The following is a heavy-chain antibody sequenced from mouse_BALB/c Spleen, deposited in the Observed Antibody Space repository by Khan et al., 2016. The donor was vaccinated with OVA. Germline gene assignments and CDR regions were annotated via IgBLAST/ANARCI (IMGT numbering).Heavy chain of an antibody. CDR1: GYAFTSYY. Sequence: VQLQQSGPELMKPGASVKISCKASGYAFTSYYIHWTKQSHGKSLEWIGCIDPFTGGISYNQKFKGKATLTVDQSSSTVYMHLSSLTSEDSAVYYCTRYGTDYWGQGTTLTVSS. CDR3: TRYGTDY. D-gene: IGHD2-10*02. J-gene: IGHJ2*01. CDR2: IDPFTGGI. V-gene: IGHV1S135*01.